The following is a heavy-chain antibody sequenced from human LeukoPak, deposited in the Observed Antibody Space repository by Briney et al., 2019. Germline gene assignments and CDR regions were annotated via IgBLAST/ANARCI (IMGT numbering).Heavy chain of an antibody. D-gene: IGHD4-17*01. CDR2: ISYDGSNK. CDR1: AFTFSNYA. J-gene: IGHJ6*03. CDR3: ASAPSTVTSPYYYYYMDV. V-gene: IGHV3-30*04. Sequence: GGSLRLSCAASAFTFSNYAMHWVRQAPGKGLEWVAVISYDGSNKYYADSVKGRFTISRDNSKNTLYLQMNSLRAEDTAVYYCASAPSTVTSPYYYYYMDVWGKGTTVTISS.